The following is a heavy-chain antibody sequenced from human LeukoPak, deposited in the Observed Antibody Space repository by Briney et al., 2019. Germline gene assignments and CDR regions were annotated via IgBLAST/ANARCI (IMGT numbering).Heavy chain of an antibody. D-gene: IGHD6-19*01. J-gene: IGHJ4*02. CDR2: ISSSSSTI. Sequence: GSLRLSCAASGFTFNIDSMNWVRQAPGKGLERVSYISSSSSTIYYADSVKGRFTISRDNAKNSLYLQMNSLRAEDTAVYYCARLTTVAAPTFDYWGQGTLVTVSS. CDR3: ARLTTVAAPTFDY. V-gene: IGHV3-48*04. CDR1: GFTFNIDS.